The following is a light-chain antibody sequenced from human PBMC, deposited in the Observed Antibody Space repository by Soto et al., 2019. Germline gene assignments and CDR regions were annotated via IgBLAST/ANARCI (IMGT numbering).Light chain of an antibody. CDR3: CSSAGTYTYV. Sequence: QSALTQPRSVSGSPGQSVAISCTGTNSNLGDYNYVSWYQQHPGKAPKLMISDVSKRPSGVPDRFSGSKSGNTASLTISGLQAEDEVDYYCCSSAGTYTYVFGTGTKLTVL. V-gene: IGLV2-11*01. J-gene: IGLJ1*01. CDR2: DVS. CDR1: NSNLGDYNY.